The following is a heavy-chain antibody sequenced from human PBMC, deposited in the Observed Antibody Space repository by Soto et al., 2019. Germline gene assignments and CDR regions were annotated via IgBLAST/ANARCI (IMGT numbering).Heavy chain of an antibody. Sequence: EVQLVETGGGLIQPGGSLRLSCAASGFTVSSNYMSWVRQAPGKGLEWVSVIYSGGNTYYADSVKGRFTISRDNSKNTLYLQMNSLRAEDTAVYYSARGRTYCTKGVCYDGLDYWGQGTLGTVSS. V-gene: IGHV3-53*02. D-gene: IGHD2-8*01. CDR3: ARGRTYCTKGVCYDGLDY. CDR1: GFTVSSNY. J-gene: IGHJ4*02. CDR2: IYSGGNT.